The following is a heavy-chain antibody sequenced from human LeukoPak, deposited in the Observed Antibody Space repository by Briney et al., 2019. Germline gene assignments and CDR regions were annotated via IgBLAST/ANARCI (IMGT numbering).Heavy chain of an antibody. V-gene: IGHV3-30*18. D-gene: IGHD6-13*01. CDR1: GFTFSSYG. CDR3: AKDLSWYEAYYFDY. J-gene: IGHJ4*02. CDR2: ISYDESNK. Sequence: PGGSLRLSCAASGFTFSSYGMHWVRQAPGKGLEWVAVISYDESNKYYADSVKGRFTISRDNSKNTLYLQMNSLRAEDTAVYYCAKDLSWYEAYYFDYWGQGTLVTVSS.